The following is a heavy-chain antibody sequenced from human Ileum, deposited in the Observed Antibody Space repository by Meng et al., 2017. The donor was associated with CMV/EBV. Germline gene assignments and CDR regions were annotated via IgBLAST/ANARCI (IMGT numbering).Heavy chain of an antibody. CDR1: GFPFNSHG. D-gene: IGHD3-10*01. V-gene: IGHV3-48*04. CDR3: AKRITLVRGRNMDYYAMDV. CDR2: ISVGSTVI. J-gene: IGHJ6*02. Sequence: GESLKISCAASGFPFNSHGMNWVRQAPGKGLEWVSYISVGSTVIYYADSVRGRFTISRDNAKNSLYLQMNSLRVEDTGVYYCAKRITLVRGRNMDYYAMDVWGQGTAVTVSS.